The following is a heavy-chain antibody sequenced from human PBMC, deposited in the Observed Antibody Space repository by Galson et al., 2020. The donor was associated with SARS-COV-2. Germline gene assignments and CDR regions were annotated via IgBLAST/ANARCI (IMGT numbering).Heavy chain of an antibody. Sequence: GGSLRLSCELSGFTFTNYWMSWVRQAPGKGLEWVANINQNGREAYYVDSVKGRFTISRDNAKNSLFLQMNSLRVEDTAVYYCTRDYNFEILTVWDLSDYWGQGALVTVSS. CDR2: INQNGREA. J-gene: IGHJ4*02. CDR1: GFTFTNYW. V-gene: IGHV3-7*01. CDR3: TRDYNFEILTVWDLSDY. D-gene: IGHD3-9*01.